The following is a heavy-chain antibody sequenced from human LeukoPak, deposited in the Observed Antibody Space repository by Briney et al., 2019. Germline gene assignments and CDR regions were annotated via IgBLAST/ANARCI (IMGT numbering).Heavy chain of an antibody. D-gene: IGHD2-8*01. J-gene: IGHJ5*02. CDR2: INHSGST. V-gene: IGHV4-34*01. CDR1: GGSFSGYY. CDR3: ARVLVSRGGPNDP. Sequence: SETLSLTCAVYGGSFSGYYWSWIRQPPGKGLEWIGEINHSGSTNYNPSLKSRVTISVDTSKNQFSLKLSSVTAADTAVYYCARVLVSRGGPNDPWGQEPWSPSPQ.